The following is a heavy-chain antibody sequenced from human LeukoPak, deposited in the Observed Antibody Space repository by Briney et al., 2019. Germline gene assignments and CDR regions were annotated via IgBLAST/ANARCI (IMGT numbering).Heavy chain of an antibody. CDR1: GFSFSSYG. CDR3: AKRVDYSSPGGYFDS. J-gene: IGHJ4*02. CDR2: ITDNGGST. V-gene: IGHV3-23*01. Sequence: PGGSLRLSCAASGFSFSSYGMSWVRQAPGKGLEWVSSITDNGGSTYYADSVKGRFTISRDNSRNMLYLQMDSLRAEDTAVYYCAKRVDYSSPGGYFDSWGQGTLVTVSS. D-gene: IGHD2-2*01.